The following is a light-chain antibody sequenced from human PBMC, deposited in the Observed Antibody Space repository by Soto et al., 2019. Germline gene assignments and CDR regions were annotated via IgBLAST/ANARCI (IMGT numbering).Light chain of an antibody. Sequence: QSALTQPASVSGSPGQSITISCAGTSSDVGGYNYVSWYQHHPGKAPKLMIYDVSNRPSGVSNRFSGSKSGNTASLTISGLQGEDEADYYCSSYTSSSTGVFGGGTKLTVL. CDR3: SSYTSSSTGV. V-gene: IGLV2-14*03. J-gene: IGLJ3*02. CDR1: SSDVGGYNY. CDR2: DVS.